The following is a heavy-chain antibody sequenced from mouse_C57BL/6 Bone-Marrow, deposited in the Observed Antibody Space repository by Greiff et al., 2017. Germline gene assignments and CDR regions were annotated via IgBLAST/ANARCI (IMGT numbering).Heavy chain of an antibody. CDR3: ARGRLYDGYYYYAMDY. CDR2: IDPSDSYT. Sequence: QVQLQQPGAELVMPGASVKLSCKASGYTFTSYWMHWVKQRPGQGLEWIGEIDPSDSYTNYNQKFKGKSTLTVDKSSSTAYMQLSSLTSEDSAVYYCARGRLYDGYYYYAMDYWGQGTSVTGSS. J-gene: IGHJ4*01. D-gene: IGHD2-3*01. CDR1: GYTFTSYW. V-gene: IGHV1-69*01.